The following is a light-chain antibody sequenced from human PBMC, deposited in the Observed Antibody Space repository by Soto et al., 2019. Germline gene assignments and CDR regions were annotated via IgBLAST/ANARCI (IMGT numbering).Light chain of an antibody. CDR3: QQYSNWPT. V-gene: IGKV3-15*01. CDR2: GAS. J-gene: IGKJ1*01. CDR1: QSVSAN. Sequence: EIVMTQSPATLSVSPGDRATLSCRASQSVSANLAWYQQKPGQAPRLLLYGASTRATGIPARFSGSGSGTEFTLTISSLQSEDFAVYYCQQYSNWPTFGQGTKVDIK.